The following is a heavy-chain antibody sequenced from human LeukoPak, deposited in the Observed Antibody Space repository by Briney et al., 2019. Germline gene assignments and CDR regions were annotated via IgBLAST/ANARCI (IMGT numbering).Heavy chain of an antibody. CDR3: ARDLHYDSSGFKAAYYYGMDV. D-gene: IGHD3-22*01. J-gene: IGHJ6*02. CDR2: IYSGGST. CDR1: GFTFSSYI. V-gene: IGHV3-53*01. Sequence: GGSLRLSCAASGFTFSSYIMNWVRQAPGKGLEWVSVIYSGGSTYYADSVKGRFTISRDNSKNTLYLQMNSLRAEDTAVYYCARDLHYDSSGFKAAYYYGMDVWGQGTTVTVSS.